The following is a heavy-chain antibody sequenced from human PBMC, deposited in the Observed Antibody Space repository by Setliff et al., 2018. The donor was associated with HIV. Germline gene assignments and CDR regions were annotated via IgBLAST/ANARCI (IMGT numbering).Heavy chain of an antibody. J-gene: IGHJ5*02. CDR2: INPNSGGT. CDR1: GYIFTNYG. D-gene: IGHD4-17*01. V-gene: IGHV1-2*02. Sequence: GASVKVSCKASGYIFTNYGITWVRQAPGQGLEWMGWINPNSGGTSYAQNFQGRVTMTRDTSISTAYMELSRLKSDDTAVYYCTRGAYGDSLGMNWFDPWGQGTLVTVSS. CDR3: TRGAYGDSLGMNWFDP.